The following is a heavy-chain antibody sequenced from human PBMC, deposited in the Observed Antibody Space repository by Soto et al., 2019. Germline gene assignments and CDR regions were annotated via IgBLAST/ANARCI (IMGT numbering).Heavy chain of an antibody. J-gene: IGHJ5*02. Sequence: GESLKISCKGSGYSFTTYWIGWVRQMPGKGLELMGIIYPGDSYTNYSPSFQGHVTISADKSISTAYLQWSSLKASDTAMYYCARRGWSNNWFDPWGQGTLVTVSS. CDR1: GYSFTTYW. CDR2: IYPGDSYT. V-gene: IGHV5-51*01. D-gene: IGHD6-19*01. CDR3: ARRGWSNNWFDP.